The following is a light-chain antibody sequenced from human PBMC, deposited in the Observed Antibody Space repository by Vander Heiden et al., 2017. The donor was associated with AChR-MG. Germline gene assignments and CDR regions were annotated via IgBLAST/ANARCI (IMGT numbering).Light chain of an antibody. J-gene: IGLJ2*01. Sequence: SYVLTQPPSVSVAPGKTARITCGGNNIGSTSVHWYQQKPGQAPVLVVYDDSERPSGIPERFSGSNSGNTATLTISRVEAGDEADYYCQVWDSSSDHRVVFGGGTKLTVL. CDR1: NIGSTS. CDR2: DDS. CDR3: QVWDSSSDHRVV. V-gene: IGLV3-21*03.